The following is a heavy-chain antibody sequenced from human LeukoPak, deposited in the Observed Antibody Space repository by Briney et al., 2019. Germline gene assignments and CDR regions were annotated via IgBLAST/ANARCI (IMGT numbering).Heavy chain of an antibody. J-gene: IGHJ4*02. CDR2: INPSGGST. V-gene: IGHV1-46*03. CDR3: TRSAVVLPYYFDY. D-gene: IGHD3-22*01. CDR1: GYTFTSYY. Sequence: ASVKVSCKASGYTFTSYYMHWVRQAPGQGLEWMGIINPSGGSTSYAQKFQGRVTLTEDTSTDTAYMELSSLRSEDTALYYCTRSAVVLPYYFDYWGQGTLVTVSS.